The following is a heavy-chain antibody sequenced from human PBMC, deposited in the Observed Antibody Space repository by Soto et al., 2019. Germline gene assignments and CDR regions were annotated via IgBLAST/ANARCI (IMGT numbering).Heavy chain of an antibody. Sequence: PGGSLRLSCTASGLPHSNFAMMWVRQAPGKGLECVSGIYGSGRGIEYADSVKGRFTISRDNAKNSLYLQMNNLRVEDTAVYYCARDLGRGFGYWGQGTLVTVSS. CDR3: ARDLGRGFGY. V-gene: IGHV3-23*01. D-gene: IGHD7-27*01. J-gene: IGHJ4*02. CDR2: IYGSGRGI. CDR1: GLPHSNFA.